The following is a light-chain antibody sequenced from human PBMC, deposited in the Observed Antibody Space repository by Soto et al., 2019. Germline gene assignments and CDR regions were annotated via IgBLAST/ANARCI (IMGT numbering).Light chain of an antibody. CDR3: CSYTTSNTRQIV. Sequence: QSVLTQPASVSGSPGQSITISCTGTSNEVDVYNYVSWYQQHPGKAPKFMIYDVSNRPSGVSNRFSGSKSGNTASLTISGPQAEDEADYYCCSYTTSNTRQIVFGTGTKVTVL. V-gene: IGLV2-14*01. J-gene: IGLJ1*01. CDR1: SNEVDVYNY. CDR2: DVS.